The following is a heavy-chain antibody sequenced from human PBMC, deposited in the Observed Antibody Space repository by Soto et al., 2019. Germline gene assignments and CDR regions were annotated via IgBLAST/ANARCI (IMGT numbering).Heavy chain of an antibody. V-gene: IGHV4-38-2*02. CDR1: GYSISSGYY. J-gene: IGHJ4*02. Sequence: LSLTCAVSGYSISSGYYWGWIRQPPGKGLEWIGSIYHSGSTYYNPSLKSRVTISVDTSKNQFSLKLSSVTAADTAVYYCARESGFDYWGQGTXVTVSS. CDR2: IYHSGST. CDR3: ARESGFDY. D-gene: IGHD3-10*01.